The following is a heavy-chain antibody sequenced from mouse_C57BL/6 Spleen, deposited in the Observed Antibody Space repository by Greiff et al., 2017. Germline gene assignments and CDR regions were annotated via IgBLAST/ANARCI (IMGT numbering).Heavy chain of an antibody. CDR2: IWRGGST. CDR3: AKTGGNSYFDY. Sequence: VQLQQSGPGLVQPSQSLSITCTVSGFSLPSYGVHWVRPSPGKGLEWLGVIWRGGSTDYNAPFMSRLSISKDNSKSQVFFIMNSLQADDTAIYYCAKTGGNSYFDYWGQGTTLTVAS. J-gene: IGHJ2*01. V-gene: IGHV2-5*01. CDR1: GFSLPSYG. D-gene: IGHD2-1*01.